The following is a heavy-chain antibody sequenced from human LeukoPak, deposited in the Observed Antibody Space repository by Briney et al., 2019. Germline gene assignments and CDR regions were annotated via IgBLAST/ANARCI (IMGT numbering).Heavy chain of an antibody. Sequence: GGSLRLSCAASGFTFSSYAMSWFRQAPGKGLEWVSAISGSGGCTYYADSVKGRFTISRDNSKNTLYLQMNSLRAEDTAVYYCAKGGSNFGGTQYYYYYYMDVWGKGTTVTVSS. V-gene: IGHV3-23*01. CDR3: AKGGSNFGGTQYYYYYYMDV. J-gene: IGHJ6*03. CDR1: GFTFSSYA. CDR2: ISGSGGCT. D-gene: IGHD3-3*01.